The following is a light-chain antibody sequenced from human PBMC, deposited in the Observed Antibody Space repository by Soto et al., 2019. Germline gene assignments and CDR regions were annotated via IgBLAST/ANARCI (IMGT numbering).Light chain of an antibody. CDR2: LGS. Sequence: DIVMTQSPLSLPVTPGEPASISCRSSQSLLHSSGRYYLDWYLQKPGQSPQLLIYLGSHRASGVPDRFSGSGSGTDFTISRVEAEDVGIYYCIQALQTPFTFGGGTRAEIK. V-gene: IGKV2-28*01. CDR1: QSLLHSSGRYY. CDR3: IQALQTPFT. J-gene: IGKJ4*01.